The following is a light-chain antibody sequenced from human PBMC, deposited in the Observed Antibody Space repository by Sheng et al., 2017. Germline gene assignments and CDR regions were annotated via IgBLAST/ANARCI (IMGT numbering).Light chain of an antibody. Sequence: FVLTQSPGTLSLSPGESATLSCRASQSVSSGNLAWYQQKPGRAPRLLIFAASRRATGIPDRFTGSGSGTDFTLTISRVEPEDFAVYYCQQYGTSPLYSFGQGTKLEIK. CDR2: AAS. V-gene: IGKV3-20*01. J-gene: IGKJ2*03. CDR1: QSVSSGN. CDR3: QQYGTSPLYS.